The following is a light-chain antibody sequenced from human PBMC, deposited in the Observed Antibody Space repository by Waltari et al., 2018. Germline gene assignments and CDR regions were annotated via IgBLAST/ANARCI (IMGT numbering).Light chain of an antibody. J-gene: IGKJ4*01. CDR1: QSISNY. Sequence: VLTQSPPTLPVSLGERATLSCRASQSISNYLAWYQQKPGQAPRLLIYYTSNRATGIPTRFSGSGFGTDFTLTISSLEPEDFAIYYCQQRSNWPLTFGGGTQVEIK. V-gene: IGKV3-11*01. CDR3: QQRSNWPLT. CDR2: YTS.